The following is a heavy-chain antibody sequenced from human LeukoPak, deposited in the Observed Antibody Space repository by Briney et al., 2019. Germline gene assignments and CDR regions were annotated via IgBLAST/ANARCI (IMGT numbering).Heavy chain of an antibody. D-gene: IGHD6-13*01. V-gene: IGHV3-9*03. J-gene: IGHJ2*01. CDR3: AKDISAAGTFWYFDL. Sequence: PGRSLRLSCAASGFTFDDYAMHWVRQAPGKGLEWVSGISWNSGSIGYADSVKGRFTISRDNAKSSLYLQMNSLRAEDMALYYCAKDISAAGTFWYFDLWGRGTLVTVSS. CDR2: ISWNSGSI. CDR1: GFTFDDYA.